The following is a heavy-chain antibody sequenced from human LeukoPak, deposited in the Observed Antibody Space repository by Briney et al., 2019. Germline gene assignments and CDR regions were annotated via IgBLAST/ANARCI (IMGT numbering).Heavy chain of an antibody. CDR1: GGSISSYY. V-gene: IGHV4-59*08. J-gene: IGHJ2*01. CDR3: ARHGGSGYYYGDFDL. D-gene: IGHD3-22*01. CDR2: IYYGGST. Sequence: SETLSLTCTVSGGSISSYYWSWIRQPPGKGLEWIGYIYYGGSTNYNPSLKSRVTISVDTSKNQFSLKLSSVTAADTAVYYCARHGGSGYYYGDFDLWGRGTLVTVSS.